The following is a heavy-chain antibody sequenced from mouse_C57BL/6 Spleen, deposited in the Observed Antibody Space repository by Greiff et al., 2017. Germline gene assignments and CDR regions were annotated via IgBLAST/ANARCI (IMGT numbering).Heavy chain of an antibody. J-gene: IGHJ2*01. CDR1: GYTFTSYG. CDR3: ARCGITTVVAPFDY. D-gene: IGHD1-1*01. V-gene: IGHV1-81*01. Sequence: QVQLKQSGAELARPGASVKLSCKASGYTFTSYGISWVKQRTGQGLEWIGEIYPRSGNTYYNEKFKGKATLTADKSSSTAYMELRSLTSEDSAVYFCARCGITTVVAPFDYWGQGTTLTVSS. CDR2: IYPRSGNT.